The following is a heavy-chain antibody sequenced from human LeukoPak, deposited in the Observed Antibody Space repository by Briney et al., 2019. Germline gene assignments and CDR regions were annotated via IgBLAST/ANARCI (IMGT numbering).Heavy chain of an antibody. V-gene: IGHV1-69*06. Sequence: SVKASCKASGYTFTGYYMHWVRQAPGQGLEWMGGIIPIFGTANYAQKFQGRVTITADKSTSTAYMELSSLRSEDTAVYYCARALIAARPYFDYWGQGTLVTVSS. CDR1: GYTFTGYY. D-gene: IGHD6-6*01. J-gene: IGHJ4*02. CDR2: IIPIFGTA. CDR3: ARALIAARPYFDY.